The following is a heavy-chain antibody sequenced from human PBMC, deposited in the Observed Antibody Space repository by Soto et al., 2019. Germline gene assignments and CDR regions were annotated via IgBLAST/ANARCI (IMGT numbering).Heavy chain of an antibody. CDR2: FSGNDGST. CDR1: GFTFSDYA. V-gene: IGHV3-23*01. Sequence: PGGSLRLSCAASGFTFSDYAMGWVRQAPGKGLQRVSSFSGNDGSTYYSDSVKGRFTISRDNSKSTLYLHLSSLRSEDTAVYYCATNTPGTGWFKSYHYYGMDLWGQGTTVTVSS. J-gene: IGHJ6*02. D-gene: IGHD3-9*01. CDR3: ATNTPGTGWFKSYHYYGMDL.